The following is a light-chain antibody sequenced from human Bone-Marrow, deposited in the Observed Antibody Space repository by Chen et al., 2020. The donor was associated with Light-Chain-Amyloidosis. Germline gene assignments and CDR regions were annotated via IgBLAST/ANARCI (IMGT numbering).Light chain of an antibody. J-gene: IGLJ3*02. CDR3: QSYQGSSQGV. CDR1: SGSIATNY. V-gene: IGLV6-57*01. Sequence: NFMLTQPHSVSESPGKTVIISCTRSSGSIATNYVQWYQQRPGSSPTTVIYEDDQRPSGVPDRFSGSIDRSSNSASLPISGLNTEDEADYYCQSYQGSSQGVFGGGTKLTV. CDR2: EDD.